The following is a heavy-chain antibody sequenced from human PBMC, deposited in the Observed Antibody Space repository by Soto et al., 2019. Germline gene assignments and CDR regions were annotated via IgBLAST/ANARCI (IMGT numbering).Heavy chain of an antibody. V-gene: IGHV3-7*05. CDR2: IKQDGSEK. CDR1: GFTFSSYL. CDR3: ARDPAEAARPSDAFDI. J-gene: IGHJ3*02. D-gene: IGHD6-6*01. Sequence: GGSLRLSCAASGFTFSSYLMSWVRQAPGKGLEWVANIKQDGSEKYYVDSVKGRFTISRDNAKNSLYLQMNSLRAEDTAVYYCARDPAEAARPSDAFDIWGQGTMVTVS.